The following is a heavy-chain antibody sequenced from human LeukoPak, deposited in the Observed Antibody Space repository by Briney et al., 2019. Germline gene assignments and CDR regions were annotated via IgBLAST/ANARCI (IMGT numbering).Heavy chain of an antibody. Sequence: SETLSLTCTVSGGSISSYYWSWIRQPPGKGLEWIGYIYYSGSTNYNPSLKSRVTISVDTSKNQFSLKLSSVTAADTAVYYCARAGFLWAFDIWGQGTMVTVSS. CDR2: IYYSGST. CDR1: GGSISSYY. D-gene: IGHD3-10*01. J-gene: IGHJ3*02. V-gene: IGHV4-59*08. CDR3: ARAGFLWAFDI.